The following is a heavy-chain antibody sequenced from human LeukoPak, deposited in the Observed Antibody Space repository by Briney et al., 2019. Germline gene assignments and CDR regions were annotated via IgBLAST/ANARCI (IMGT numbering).Heavy chain of an antibody. J-gene: IGHJ3*02. CDR3: AREDSGISDNAFDI. D-gene: IGHD1-26*01. CDR1: GYSISSNYY. V-gene: IGHV4-38-2*02. Sequence: SETLSLTCTVSGYSISSNYYWGWIRQPPGKGLEWVGSVYYTGSTYHNPSLKSRVTMSIDTSRNQFSLKLSSVTAADTAMYYCAREDSGISDNAFDIWGQGTMVTISS. CDR2: VYYTGST.